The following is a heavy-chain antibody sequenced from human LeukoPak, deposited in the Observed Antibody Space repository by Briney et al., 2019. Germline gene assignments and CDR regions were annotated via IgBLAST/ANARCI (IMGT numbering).Heavy chain of an antibody. D-gene: IGHD6-13*01. J-gene: IGHJ4*02. Sequence: SETLSLTCAVYGGSFSGYYWSWIRQPPGKGVGWIGEINHSRSTNYNPSLKSRVTVSVDTSKNLCSLKLSSGTAADTTVYYCARGGRQYSSSWYVGYWGQGTLVTVSS. CDR1: GGSFSGYY. CDR3: ARGGRQYSSSWYVGY. V-gene: IGHV4-34*01. CDR2: INHSRST.